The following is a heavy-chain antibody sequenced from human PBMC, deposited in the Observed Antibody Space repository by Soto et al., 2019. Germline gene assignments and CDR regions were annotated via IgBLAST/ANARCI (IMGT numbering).Heavy chain of an antibody. J-gene: IGHJ4*02. Sequence: GGSLRLSCAASGFTFSSYWMSWVRQAPGKGLEWVANIKQDGSEKYYVDSVKGRFTISRDNAKNSLYLQMNSLRAEDTAVYYCARDSTIFGVVISFDYWGQGTLVTVSS. D-gene: IGHD3-3*01. V-gene: IGHV3-7*01. CDR2: IKQDGSEK. CDR3: ARDSTIFGVVISFDY. CDR1: GFTFSSYW.